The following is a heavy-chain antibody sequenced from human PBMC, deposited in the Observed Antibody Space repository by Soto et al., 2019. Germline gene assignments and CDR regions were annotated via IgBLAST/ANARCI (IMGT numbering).Heavy chain of an antibody. V-gene: IGHV3-23*01. D-gene: IGHD2-21*02. CDR2: ISGSGGST. Sequence: PGGSLRLSCEVSGFRFDDYGMHWVRQAPGKGLEWVSSISGSGGSTYYSDSVRGRFTISRDNSKKMLYLEMNSLKGDDTAVYYCAKDGSWGDHYYFDNWGQGTLVTVSS. J-gene: IGHJ4*02. CDR1: GFRFDDYG. CDR3: AKDGSWGDHYYFDN.